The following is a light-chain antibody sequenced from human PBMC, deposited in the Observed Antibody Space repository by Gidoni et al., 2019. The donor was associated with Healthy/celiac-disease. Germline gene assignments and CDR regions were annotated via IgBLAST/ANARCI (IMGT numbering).Light chain of an antibody. J-gene: IGLJ3*02. CDR1: ALPKQY. Sequence: SYELTQPPSVSVSPAQTARITCSGDALPKQYAYWYQQKPGQAPVLVIYKDSERPSGIPERFSGSSSGTTVTLTISGVQAEDEADYYCQSADSSGTYVWVFGGGTKLTVL. CDR2: KDS. V-gene: IGLV3-25*03. CDR3: QSADSSGTYVWV.